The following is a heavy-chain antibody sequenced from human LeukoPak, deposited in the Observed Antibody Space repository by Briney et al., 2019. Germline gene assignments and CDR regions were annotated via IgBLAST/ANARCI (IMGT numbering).Heavy chain of an antibody. D-gene: IGHD4-11*01. V-gene: IGHV3-33*05. CDR3: PREDHSNYNY. J-gene: IGHJ4*02. CDR2: VSFDGNTK. CDR1: GYTPTIYG. Sequence: GGGLRLSCAAPGYTPTIYGMQCGRQAPGKGLERVAVVSFDGNTKSYAESVKGRFTISRENAKNSMYLQMNSLRAEDMAVYYCPREDHSNYNYWGQGTLVTVSS.